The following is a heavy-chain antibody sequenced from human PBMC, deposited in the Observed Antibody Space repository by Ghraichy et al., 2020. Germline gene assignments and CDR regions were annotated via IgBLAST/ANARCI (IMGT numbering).Heavy chain of an antibody. CDR1: GFTFSSYA. V-gene: IGHV3-23*01. CDR2: ISGSGGST. D-gene: IGHD3-3*01. Sequence: GGSLRLSCAASGFTFSSYAMSWVRQAPGKGLEWVSAISGSGGSTYYADSVKGRFTISRDNSKNTLYLQMNSLRAEDTAVYYCAGRITIFGVVIDYWGQGTLVTVSS. CDR3: AGRITIFGVVIDY. J-gene: IGHJ4*02.